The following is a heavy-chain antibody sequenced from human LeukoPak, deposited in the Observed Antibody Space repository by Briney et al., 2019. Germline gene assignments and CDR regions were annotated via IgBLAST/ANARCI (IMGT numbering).Heavy chain of an antibody. CDR3: AREGYYYDSSGYPNY. J-gene: IGHJ4*02. D-gene: IGHD3-22*01. CDR2: LYYSGST. V-gene: IGHV4-39*07. Sequence: SETLSLTCTVSGGSIISTSHYWGWIRQPPGKGLEWIGSLYYSGSTYYNPSLKSRVTISVDTSKNQFSLKLSSVTAADTAVYYCAREGYYYDSSGYPNYWGQGTLVTVSS. CDR1: GGSIISTSHY.